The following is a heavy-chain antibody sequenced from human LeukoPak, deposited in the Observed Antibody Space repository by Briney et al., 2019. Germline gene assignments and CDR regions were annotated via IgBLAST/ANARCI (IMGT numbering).Heavy chain of an antibody. CDR2: ISSSSSTI. D-gene: IGHD1-26*01. CDR3: ARDSLSGSYYLDY. J-gene: IGHJ4*02. CDR1: GFTFSSYS. V-gene: IGHV3-48*04. Sequence: PGGSLRLSCAASGFTFSSYSMNWVRQAPGKGLEWVSYISSSSSTIYYADSVKGRFTISRDNAKNSPYLQMNSLRAEDTAVYYCARDSLSGSYYLDYWGQGTLVTVSS.